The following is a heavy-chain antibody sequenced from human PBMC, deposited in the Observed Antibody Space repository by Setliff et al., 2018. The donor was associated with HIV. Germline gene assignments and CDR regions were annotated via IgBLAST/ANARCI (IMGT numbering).Heavy chain of an antibody. CDR3: ARGTDYNLWNGSPVYGMDV. Sequence: GSLRLSCAASGFTFSSYAMSWVRQAPGKGLEWVSGISGGGASTYYADSVKGRFTVSRDNSKSTLYLQMNSLRAEDTATYYCARGTDYNLWNGSPVYGMDVWGQGTTVTVSS. J-gene: IGHJ6*02. D-gene: IGHD3-3*01. CDR2: ISGGGAST. V-gene: IGHV3-23*01. CDR1: GFTFSSYA.